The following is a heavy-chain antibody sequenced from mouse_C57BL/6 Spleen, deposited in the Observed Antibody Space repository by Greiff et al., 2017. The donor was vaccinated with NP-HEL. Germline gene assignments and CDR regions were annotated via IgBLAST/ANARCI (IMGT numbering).Heavy chain of an antibody. CDR2: IDPSDSYT. D-gene: IGHD2-4*01. CDR1: GYTFTSYW. J-gene: IGHJ4*01. V-gene: IGHV1-69*01. CDR3: ATYDYSYAMDY. Sequence: QVQLQQSGAELVMPGASVKLSCKASGYTFTSYWMHWVKQRPGQGLEWIGEIDPSDSYTNYNQKFKGKSTLTVDKSSSTAYMQLSSLTSEDSAVYYCATYDYSYAMDYWGQGTSVTVSS.